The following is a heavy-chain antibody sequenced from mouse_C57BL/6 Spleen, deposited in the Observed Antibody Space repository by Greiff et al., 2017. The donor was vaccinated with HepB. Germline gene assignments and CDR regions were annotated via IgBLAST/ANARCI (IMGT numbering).Heavy chain of an antibody. Sequence: QVQLKQPGTELVKPGASVKLSCKASGYTFTSYWMHWVKQRPGQGLEWIGMIHPNSGSTNYNEKFKSKATLTVDKSSSTAYMQLSSLTSEDSAVYYCARDYGNYVGFAYWGQGTLVTVSA. CDR2: IHPNSGST. D-gene: IGHD2-1*01. CDR1: GYTFTSYW. J-gene: IGHJ3*01. V-gene: IGHV1-64*01. CDR3: ARDYGNYVGFAY.